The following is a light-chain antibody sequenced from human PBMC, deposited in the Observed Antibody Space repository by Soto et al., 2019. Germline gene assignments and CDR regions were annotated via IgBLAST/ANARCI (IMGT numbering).Light chain of an antibody. CDR3: QQYTSGPLT. CDR2: AAS. J-gene: IGKJ4*01. CDR1: QNVYNN. Sequence: EVVMTQSPATLSVSPGERATLSCRTSQNVYNNLAWYLQKPGQAPRLLISAASTRDTGIPARFSGSGSGTEFTLTINSLQSEDFAVYYCQQYTSGPLTFGGGTKVEIK. V-gene: IGKV3D-15*01.